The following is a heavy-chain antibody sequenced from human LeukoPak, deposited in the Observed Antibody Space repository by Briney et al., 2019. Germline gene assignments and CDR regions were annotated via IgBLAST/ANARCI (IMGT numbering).Heavy chain of an antibody. CDR2: IIPILGIA. Sequence: SVKVSCKASGGTFSSYAISWVRQAPGQGLEWMGRIIPILGIADYAQKFQGRVTITADKSTSTAYMELSSLRSEDTAVYYCARGLPNGAATGSWGQGTLVTVSS. V-gene: IGHV1-69*04. CDR3: ARGLPNGAATGS. CDR1: GGTFSSYA. J-gene: IGHJ5*02. D-gene: IGHD2-15*01.